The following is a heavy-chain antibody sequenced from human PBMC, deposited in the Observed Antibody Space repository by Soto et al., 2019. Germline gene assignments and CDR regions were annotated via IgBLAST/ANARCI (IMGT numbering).Heavy chain of an antibody. D-gene: IGHD2-8*01. Sequence: GGSLRLSCTGSGFSFFSYAMSWVRQAPGKGLEWVSTISGSGGYTYYADSVKGRFVVSRDNDKNTVYLHMSSLTGEDTAVYFCAKIEMGWFAHWGQGTQVTVSS. V-gene: IGHV3-23*01. CDR2: ISGSGGYT. J-gene: IGHJ5*02. CDR1: GFSFFSYA. CDR3: AKIEMGWFAH.